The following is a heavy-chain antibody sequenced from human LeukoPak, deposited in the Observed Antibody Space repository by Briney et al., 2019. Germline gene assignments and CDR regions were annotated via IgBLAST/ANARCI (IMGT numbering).Heavy chain of an antibody. CDR3: ARDQLPGGY. CDR1: GYTFTSYA. J-gene: IGHJ4*02. V-gene: IGHV1-3*01. CDR2: ISAGNGNT. Sequence: ASVKVSCKASGYTFTSYAMHWVRQAPGQRLEWMGWISAGNGNTKYSQKFQGRVTITRDTSASTAYMELSSLRSEDTAVYYCARDQLPGGYWGQGTLVTVSS. D-gene: IGHD2-8*02.